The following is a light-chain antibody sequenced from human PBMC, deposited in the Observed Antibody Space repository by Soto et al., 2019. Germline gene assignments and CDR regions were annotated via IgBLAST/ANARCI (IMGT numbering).Light chain of an antibody. CDR3: QQSYSTPLT. CDR2: AAS. CDR1: QSISSY. V-gene: IGKV1-39*01. J-gene: IGKJ4*01. Sequence: DIQMTQSPSSLSASVGDRVTITFRASQSISSYLNWYQQKPGKAPKVLIYAASSLQSGVPSRFSGSGSGTDFTLTISSLQPEDFATYYCQQSYSTPLTFGGGTKVDIK.